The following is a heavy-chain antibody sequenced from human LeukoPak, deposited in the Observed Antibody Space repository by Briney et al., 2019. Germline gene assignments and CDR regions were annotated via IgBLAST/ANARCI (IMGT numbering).Heavy chain of an antibody. Sequence: SVKVSCKASGYTFTSYGISWVRQAPGQGLEWMGRIIPILGIANYAQKFQGRVTITADKSTSTAYMELSSLRSEDTAVYYCATASGIVVVPAASSFDYWGQGTLVTVSS. D-gene: IGHD2-2*01. V-gene: IGHV1-69*04. CDR1: GYTFTSYG. CDR3: ATASGIVVVPAASSFDY. J-gene: IGHJ4*02. CDR2: IIPILGIA.